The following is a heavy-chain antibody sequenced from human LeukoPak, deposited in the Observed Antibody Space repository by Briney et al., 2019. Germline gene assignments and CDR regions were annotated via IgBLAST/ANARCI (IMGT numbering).Heavy chain of an antibody. Sequence: GGSLRLSCAASGFTFSSYWMHWVRQAPGKGLVWVSRINSDGSSTSYADSVKGRFTISRDNSKNTLYLQMNSLRAEDTAVYYCAKGPYSGSLYFDYWGQGTLVTVSS. CDR2: INSDGSST. CDR1: GFTFSSYW. V-gene: IGHV3-74*01. D-gene: IGHD1-26*01. CDR3: AKGPYSGSLYFDY. J-gene: IGHJ4*02.